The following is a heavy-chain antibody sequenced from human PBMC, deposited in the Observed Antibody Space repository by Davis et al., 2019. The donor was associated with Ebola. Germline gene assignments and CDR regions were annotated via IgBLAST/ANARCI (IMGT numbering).Heavy chain of an antibody. V-gene: IGHV3-48*03. J-gene: IGHJ6*02. CDR3: AREDIVVVPAATLFYYYYYGMDV. Sequence: GESLKISCAASGFTFSSYEMNWVRQAPGKGLEWVSYISSSGSTIYYADSVKGRFTISRDNAKNSLYLQMNSLRAEDTAVYYCAREDIVVVPAATLFYYYYYGMDVWGQGTTVTVSS. CDR2: ISSSGSTI. D-gene: IGHD2-2*01. CDR1: GFTFSSYE.